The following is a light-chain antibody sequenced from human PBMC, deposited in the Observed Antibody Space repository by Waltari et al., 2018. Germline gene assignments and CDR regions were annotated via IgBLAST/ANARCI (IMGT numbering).Light chain of an antibody. V-gene: IGLV2-14*01. Sequence: QSALTQPASVSGSPGQSITISCTGTSGDIGNYKFVSWYQQEPGRAPKLIVYDVSQRASGVSNRFSGSKSGNTASLTISGVQAEDEADYYCSSYTTTSSWVFGGGTKLTVL. CDR1: SGDIGNYKF. J-gene: IGLJ3*02. CDR2: DVS. CDR3: SSYTTTSSWV.